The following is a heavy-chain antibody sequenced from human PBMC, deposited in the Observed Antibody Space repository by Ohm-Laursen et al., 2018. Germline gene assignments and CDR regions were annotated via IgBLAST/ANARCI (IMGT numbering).Heavy chain of an antibody. CDR1: GFTFSNAW. J-gene: IGHJ3*02. V-gene: IGHV3-23*01. CDR3: AKDGSGYFLLNQAMGAFDI. CDR2: ISGSGGST. D-gene: IGHD3-22*01. Sequence: SLRLSCAASGFTFSNAWMTWVRQAPGKGLEWVSAISGSGGSTYYADSVKGRFTISRDNSKNTLYLQMNSLRAEDTAVYYCAKDGSGYFLLNQAMGAFDIWGQGTMVTVSS.